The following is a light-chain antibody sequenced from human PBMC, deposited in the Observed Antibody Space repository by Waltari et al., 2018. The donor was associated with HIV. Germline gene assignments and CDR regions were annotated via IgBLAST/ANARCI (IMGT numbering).Light chain of an antibody. J-gene: IGLJ3*02. V-gene: IGLV3-21*02. CDR2: DDS. Sequence: SYVLTQPPSVSVTPGQTARITCGGDIIGSTSVHWYQLRPGPAPLLVLYDDSDRPSGIPERISGSNSGNTATLTINNVEGGDEADYFCQVWDTRNACWEFGGGTKLTVL. CDR1: IIGSTS. CDR3: QVWDTRNACWE.